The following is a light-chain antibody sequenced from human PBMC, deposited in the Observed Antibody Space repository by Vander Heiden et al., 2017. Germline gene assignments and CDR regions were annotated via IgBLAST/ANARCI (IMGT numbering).Light chain of an antibody. CDR3: QQYNNGPPGGT. Sequence: EIVMTQSPATLSMSPGESATLSCRASQSVSSNLAWYQQKPGQAPRLLIYGASTRATGIPARFSGSGSGTEFSLTISSLQSEDFAVYYCQQYNNGPPGGTFGQGTKVEIK. J-gene: IGKJ1*01. CDR2: GAS. CDR1: QSVSSN. V-gene: IGKV3-15*01.